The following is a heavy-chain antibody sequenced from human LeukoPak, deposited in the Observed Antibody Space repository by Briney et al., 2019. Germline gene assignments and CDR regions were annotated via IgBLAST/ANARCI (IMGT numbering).Heavy chain of an antibody. CDR1: GGTFSSYA. Sequence: GSSVKVSCKASGGTFSSYAISWVRQAPGQGLEWMGGIIPIFGTANYAQKFQGRVTITTDESTSTAYMELSSLRSEGTAVYYCARGRSGSYLGGFDYWGQGTLVTVSS. CDR2: IIPIFGTA. J-gene: IGHJ4*02. CDR3: ARGRSGSYLGGFDY. V-gene: IGHV1-69*05. D-gene: IGHD1-26*01.